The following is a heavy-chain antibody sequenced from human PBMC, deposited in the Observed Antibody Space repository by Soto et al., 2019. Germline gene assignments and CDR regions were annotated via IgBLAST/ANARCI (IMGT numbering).Heavy chain of an antibody. J-gene: IGHJ6*02. V-gene: IGHV4-39*01. CDR1: GGSISSSSYY. CDR3: AVPAASVAGASGSYYYYGMDV. Sequence: PSEILSLTCTVSGGSISSSSYYWGWIRQPPGKGLEWIGYIYYSGSPYYNPSLKSRVTISVDTSKNQFSLKLSSVTAADTAVYYCAVPAASVAGASGSYYYYGMDVWGQGTTVTVSS. D-gene: IGHD6-19*01. CDR2: IYYSGSP.